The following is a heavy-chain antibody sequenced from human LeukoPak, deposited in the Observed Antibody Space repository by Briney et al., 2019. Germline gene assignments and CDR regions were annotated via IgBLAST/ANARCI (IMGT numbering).Heavy chain of an antibody. V-gene: IGHV5-51*01. Sequence: GESLKISCKGSGYSFTTYWIGWVRQMPGKGLEWMGIIYPSDSDTRYSPPFQGQVTISADKSISTAYLEWSRLKASDTAMYYCVSAHSYYDSSGYWNFDYWGQGTLVTVSS. CDR1: GYSFTTYW. CDR3: VSAHSYYDSSGYWNFDY. J-gene: IGHJ4*02. CDR2: IYPSDSDT. D-gene: IGHD3-22*01.